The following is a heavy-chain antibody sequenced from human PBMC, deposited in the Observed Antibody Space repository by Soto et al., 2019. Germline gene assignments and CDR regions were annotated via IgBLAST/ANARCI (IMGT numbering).Heavy chain of an antibody. D-gene: IGHD6-13*01. CDR2: MNPNSGNT. CDR3: ARTSSSWPRAAFAI. CDR1: GYTFTSYD. J-gene: IGHJ3*02. V-gene: IGHV1-8*01. Sequence: ASVKVSCKASGYTFTSYDINWVRQATGQGLEWMGWMNPNSGNTGYAQKFQGRVTMTRNTSISTAYMELSSLRSEDTAVYYCARTSSSWPRAAFAIWGQGTMVTVSS.